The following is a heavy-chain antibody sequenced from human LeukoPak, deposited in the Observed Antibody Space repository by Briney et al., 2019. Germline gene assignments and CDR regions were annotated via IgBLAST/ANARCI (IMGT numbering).Heavy chain of an antibody. V-gene: IGHV3-7*01. D-gene: IGHD3-3*01. Sequence: GGSLRLSCAASGFTFSSYWMSWVRQAPGKGLEWVASIKHDGSEKYYVDSVRGRFTISRDNTMNSLYLQMSSLRAEDTAVYYCATDRGWRTSGYYLYYFEYWGQGTLVTHSS. CDR3: ATDRGWRTSGYYLYYFEY. CDR2: IKHDGSEK. J-gene: IGHJ4*02. CDR1: GFTFSSYW.